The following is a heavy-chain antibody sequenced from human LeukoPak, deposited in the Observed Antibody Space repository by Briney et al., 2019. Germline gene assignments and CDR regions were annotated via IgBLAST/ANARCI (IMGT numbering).Heavy chain of an antibody. V-gene: IGHV4-39*01. D-gene: IGHD1-1*01. Sequence: PSETLSLTCTVSGGSISSSSYYWGWIRQPPGKGLEWIGSIYYSGSTYYNPSLKSRVTISADTSKNQFSLKLSSVTAADTAVYYCARRRYNLDYWGQGTLVTVSS. CDR2: IYYSGST. CDR1: GGSISSSSYY. CDR3: ARRRYNLDY. J-gene: IGHJ4*02.